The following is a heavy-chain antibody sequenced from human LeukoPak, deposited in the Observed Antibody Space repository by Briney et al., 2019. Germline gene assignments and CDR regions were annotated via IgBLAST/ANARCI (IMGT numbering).Heavy chain of an antibody. D-gene: IGHD4-23*01. Sequence: GGSLRLSCAASGFTVSSSYMTWVRQAPGKGLEWVSIIHSGGSTDYADSVKGRFTISRDDSKNTLYLQMNSLRAEDTAVYYCARGPTGVVTPREHWGQGTLVTVSS. CDR1: GFTVSSSY. CDR3: ARGPTGVVTPREH. V-gene: IGHV3-66*01. CDR2: IHSGGST. J-gene: IGHJ4*02.